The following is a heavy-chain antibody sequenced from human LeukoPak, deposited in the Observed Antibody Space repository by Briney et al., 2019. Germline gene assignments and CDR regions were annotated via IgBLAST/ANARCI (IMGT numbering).Heavy chain of an antibody. J-gene: IGHJ3*02. D-gene: IGHD3-10*01. V-gene: IGHV3-53*01. CDR3: ARDSGRFDVFDI. Sequence: GGSLRLSCAASGFTVSTNYMSWVRQAPGKGLEWVSVIYSDGRTYYADSVKGRFTISRDNSKNTLYLQMNSLRAEDTVVYYCARDSGRFDVFDIWGQGTMVTVSS. CDR1: GFTVSTNY. CDR2: IYSDGRT.